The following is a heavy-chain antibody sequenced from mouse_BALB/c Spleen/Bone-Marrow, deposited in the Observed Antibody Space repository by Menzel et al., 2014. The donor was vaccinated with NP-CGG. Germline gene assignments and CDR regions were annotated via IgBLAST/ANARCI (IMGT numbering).Heavy chain of an antibody. J-gene: IGHJ3*01. CDR1: GYTFTNYW. Sequence: QVQLQQSGAGVVKPGASVKLSCKTSGYTFTNYWIQWVKQRPGQGLGWIGEIFPGTDTSDYNEKFKDKATLTVDTSSSTAYIQLSNLTSEDSAVYFCSRNYDYDEGAWFTYWGQGTLVTVSA. CDR2: IFPGTDTS. CDR3: SRNYDYDEGAWFTY. D-gene: IGHD2-4*01. V-gene: IGHV1S132*01.